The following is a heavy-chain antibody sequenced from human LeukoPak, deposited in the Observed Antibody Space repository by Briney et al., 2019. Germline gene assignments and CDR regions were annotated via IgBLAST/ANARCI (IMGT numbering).Heavy chain of an antibody. J-gene: IGHJ4*02. Sequence: GRSLRLSCAASGFTFDEYGMYWVRQAPGKGLEWVSLISGDGGSTFYADSVKGRFTISRDNSKNSLYLQMNRLRTEDTALYYCAKDQWQAGGFDYWGQGTLVSVSS. CDR3: AKDQWQAGGFDY. CDR1: GFTFDEYG. CDR2: ISGDGGST. V-gene: IGHV3-43*02. D-gene: IGHD6-19*01.